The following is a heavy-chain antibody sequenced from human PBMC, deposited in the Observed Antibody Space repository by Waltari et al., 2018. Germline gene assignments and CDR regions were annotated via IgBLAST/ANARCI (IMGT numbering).Heavy chain of an antibody. J-gene: IGHJ4*02. V-gene: IGHV3-33*01. CDR1: GFTFSIHG. Sequence: QVQLVESGGGVVQPGRSLRLSCAGSGFTFSIHGMPWVRQAPGQGLEWVAVIWYDGSNKYYADSVKGRFTISRDNSKNTLYLQMNSLRAEDTAVYYCARDLELLTDYWGQGTLVTVSS. CDR2: IWYDGSNK. CDR3: ARDLELLTDY. D-gene: IGHD1-7*01.